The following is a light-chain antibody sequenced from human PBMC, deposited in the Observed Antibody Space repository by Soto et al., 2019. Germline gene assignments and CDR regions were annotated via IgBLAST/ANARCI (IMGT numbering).Light chain of an antibody. CDR1: SSDVGGYNY. CDR3: NSYASSGTLV. CDR2: EVS. V-gene: IGLV2-14*01. J-gene: IGLJ1*01. Sequence: QSALTQPASVSGSPGQSITLSCTGTSSDVGGYNYVSWYQQHPGKAPKLMIYEVSNRPSGVSNRFSGSESGNTASLTISGLQAEDEADYYCNSYASSGTLVFGTGTKLTVL.